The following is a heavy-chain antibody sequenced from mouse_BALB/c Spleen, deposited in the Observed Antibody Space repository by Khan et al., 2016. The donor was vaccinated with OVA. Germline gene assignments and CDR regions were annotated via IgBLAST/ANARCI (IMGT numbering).Heavy chain of an antibody. CDR3: ARSGYSAWFAY. CDR1: DFNIKDYY. J-gene: IGHJ3*01. V-gene: IGHV14-1*02. Sequence: VQLQQPGAELVRPGALVKLSCKASDFNIKDYYMHWVKQRPEQGLEWIGWIDPETGETVYDPKFQGKAIMTADTSSNTAYLQLSSLTSEDTAVYYCARSGYSAWFAYGGQGTLVTVSA. CDR2: IDPETGET.